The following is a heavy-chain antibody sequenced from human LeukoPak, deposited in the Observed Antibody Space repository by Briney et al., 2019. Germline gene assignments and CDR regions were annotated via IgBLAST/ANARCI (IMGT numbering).Heavy chain of an antibody. CDR1: GFTFGDYA. Sequence: GGSLRPSCTASGFTFGDYAMSWFRQAPGKGLEWVGFIRSKAYGGTTEYAASVKGRFTISRDDSKSIAYLQMNSLKTEDTAVYYCTRDREWLQPDDAFDIWGQGTMVTVSS. J-gene: IGHJ3*02. V-gene: IGHV3-49*03. CDR2: IRSKAYGGTT. CDR3: TRDREWLQPDDAFDI. D-gene: IGHD6-19*01.